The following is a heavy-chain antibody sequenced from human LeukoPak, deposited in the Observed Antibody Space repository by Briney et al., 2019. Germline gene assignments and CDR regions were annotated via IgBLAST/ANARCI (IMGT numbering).Heavy chain of an antibody. CDR3: ARDSRYYGGYYYYGMDV. V-gene: IGHV3-23*01. CDR1: GFTFSTHA. Sequence: PGGSLRLSCAASGFTFSTHAMNWVRQAPGKGLEWVSDITSGGTTYYADSVKGRFTISRDNSENTLYLQMNSLRAEDTAVYYCARDSRYYGGYYYYGMDVWGQGTTVTVSS. D-gene: IGHD3-10*01. CDR2: ITSGGTT. J-gene: IGHJ6*02.